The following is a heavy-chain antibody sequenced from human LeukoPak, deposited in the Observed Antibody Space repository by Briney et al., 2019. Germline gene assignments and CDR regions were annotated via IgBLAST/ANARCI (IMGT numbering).Heavy chain of an antibody. V-gene: IGHV3-66*01. CDR3: ARVVPDSGSYSGPIDY. CDR2: IYSGGST. D-gene: IGHD1-26*01. J-gene: IGHJ4*02. Sequence: GGSLRLSCAAPGFTVSSNYMSWVRQAPGKGLEWVSVIYSGGSTYYADSVKGRFTISRDNSKNTLYLQMNSLRAEDTAVYYCARVVPDSGSYSGPIDYWGQGTLVTVSS. CDR1: GFTVSSNY.